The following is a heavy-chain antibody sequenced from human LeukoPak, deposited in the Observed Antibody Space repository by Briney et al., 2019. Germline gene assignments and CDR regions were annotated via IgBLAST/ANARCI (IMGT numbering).Heavy chain of an antibody. CDR3: ARATSSGSYRSRSGDDFDI. CDR1: GGSISSYY. D-gene: IGHD1-26*01. V-gene: IGHV4-4*07. Sequence: SETLSLTCTVSGGSISSYYWSWIRQPAGKGLEWIGRIYTSGSTNYNPSLKSRVTMSVDTSKNQFSLKLSSVTAADTAVYYCARATSSGSYRSRSGDDFDIWGQGTMVTVSS. J-gene: IGHJ3*02. CDR2: IYTSGST.